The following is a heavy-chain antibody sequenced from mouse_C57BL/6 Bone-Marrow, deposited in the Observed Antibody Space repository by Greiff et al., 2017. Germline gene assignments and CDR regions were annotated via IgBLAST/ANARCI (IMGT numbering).Heavy chain of an antibody. CDR3: AREGDIYYDYDEGAMDY. V-gene: IGHV1-81*01. J-gene: IGHJ4*01. D-gene: IGHD2-4*01. CDR1: GYTFTSYG. CDR2: IYPRSGNT. Sequence: VQLQESGAELARPGASVKLSCKASGYTFTSYGISWVKQRTGQGLEWIGEIYPRSGNTYYNEKFKGKATLTADKSSSTAYMELRSLTSEDSAVYFCAREGDIYYDYDEGAMDYWGQGTSVTVSS.